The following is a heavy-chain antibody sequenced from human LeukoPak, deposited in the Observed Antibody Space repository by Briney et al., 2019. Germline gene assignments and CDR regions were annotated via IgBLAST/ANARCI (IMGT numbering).Heavy chain of an antibody. Sequence: SETLSLTCAVYGGSFSGYYWSWIRQPPGKGLEWIGEINHSGSTNYNPSLKSRVTISVDTSKNQFSLKLSSVTAADTAVYYCARGYDSGGYYFRPLNWFDPWGQGTLVTVSS. V-gene: IGHV4-34*01. J-gene: IGHJ5*02. CDR3: ARGYDSGGYYFRPLNWFDP. CDR1: GGSFSGYY. D-gene: IGHD3-22*01. CDR2: INHSGST.